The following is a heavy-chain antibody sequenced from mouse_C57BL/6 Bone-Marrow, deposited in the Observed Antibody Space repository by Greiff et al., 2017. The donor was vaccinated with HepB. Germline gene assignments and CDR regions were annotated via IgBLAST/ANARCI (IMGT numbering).Heavy chain of an antibody. J-gene: IGHJ4*01. D-gene: IGHD2-4*01. V-gene: IGHV3-6*01. CDR1: GYSITSGYY. CDR3: ARTPYDYGGAMDY. Sequence: EVKLMESGPGLVKPSQSLSLTCSVTGYSITSGYYWNWIRQFPGNKLEWMGYISYDGSNNYNPSLKNRISITRDTSKNQFFLKLNSVTTEDTATYYCARTPYDYGGAMDYWGQGTSVTVSS. CDR2: ISYDGSN.